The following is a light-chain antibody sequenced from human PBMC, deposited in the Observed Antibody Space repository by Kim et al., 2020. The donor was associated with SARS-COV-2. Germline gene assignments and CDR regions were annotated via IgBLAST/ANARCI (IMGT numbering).Light chain of an antibody. CDR3: HQYNNWPPWT. CDR1: QSVSSN. J-gene: IGKJ1*01. CDR2: GAS. Sequence: VSPGERATLSCRASQSVSSNLAWYQQKPGQAPRLLIYGASTRATGIPARFSGSGSGTEFTLTISSLQSEDFAVYYCHQYNNWPPWTFGQGTKLEI. V-gene: IGKV3-15*01.